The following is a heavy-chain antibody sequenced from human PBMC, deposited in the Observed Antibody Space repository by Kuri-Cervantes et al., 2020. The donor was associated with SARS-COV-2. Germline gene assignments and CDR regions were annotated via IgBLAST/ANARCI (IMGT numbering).Heavy chain of an antibody. D-gene: IGHD3-10*01. CDR2: INPNSGGT. J-gene: IGHJ6*02. V-gene: IGHV1-2*04. Sequence: ASVKVSCKASGNTFSDYYIYWVRQAPGQGLEWMGWINPNSGGTNYAQKFQGWVTMTRDTSINTAYMELSRLRSDDMAVYYCARGMIRGIIQYYYYPLDVWGQGTTGTDSS. CDR1: GNTFSDYY. CDR3: ARGMIRGIIQYYYYPLDV.